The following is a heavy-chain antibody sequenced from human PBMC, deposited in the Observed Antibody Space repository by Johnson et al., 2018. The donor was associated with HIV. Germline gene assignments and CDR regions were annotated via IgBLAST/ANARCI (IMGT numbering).Heavy chain of an antibody. J-gene: IGHJ3*02. CDR1: GFIFSSYW. Sequence: VQLVESGGGVVQPGRSLRLSCAASGFIFSSYWMHWVRQAPGKGLMWVSNIKTDGSNTNYADSVKGRFTISRDNAKNTVYLQMDSLRDEDMAVYYCARGALGSFDIWGQGTMVTVSS. D-gene: IGHD3-10*01. CDR3: ARGALGSFDI. CDR2: IKTDGSNT. V-gene: IGHV3-74*02.